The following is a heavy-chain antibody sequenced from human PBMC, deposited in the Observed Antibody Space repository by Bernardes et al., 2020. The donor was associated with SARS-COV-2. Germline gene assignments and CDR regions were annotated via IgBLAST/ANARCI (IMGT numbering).Heavy chain of an antibody. V-gene: IGHV3-23*01. D-gene: IGHD5-12*01. Sequence: VGALILSCAASGFTFSSYAMSWVRQAPGKGLEWVSAISGSGGSTYYADSVKGRFTISRDNSKNTLYLQMNSLRAEDTAVYYCATPRGVATIWTGFDYWGQGTLVTGSA. J-gene: IGHJ4*02. CDR1: GFTFSSYA. CDR2: ISGSGGST. CDR3: ATPRGVATIWTGFDY.